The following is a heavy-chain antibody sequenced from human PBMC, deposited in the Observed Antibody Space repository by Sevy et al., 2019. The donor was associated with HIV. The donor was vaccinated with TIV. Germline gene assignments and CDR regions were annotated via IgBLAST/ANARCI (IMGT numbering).Heavy chain of an antibody. V-gene: IGHV3-15*01. J-gene: IGHJ4*02. CDR2: AKRKSDGGSI. Sequence: GGSLRLSCAGSGFSFKNVWMTWVRQTPGKGLEWVGHAKRKSDGGSIDYGSPVNGRFTISRDDSKDMLYLQMSSLKTEDTGVYYCTNNRGYCIDGVCGEYFDSWGQGTLVTVSS. CDR1: GFSFKNVW. CDR3: TNNRGYCIDGVCGEYFDS. D-gene: IGHD2-8*01.